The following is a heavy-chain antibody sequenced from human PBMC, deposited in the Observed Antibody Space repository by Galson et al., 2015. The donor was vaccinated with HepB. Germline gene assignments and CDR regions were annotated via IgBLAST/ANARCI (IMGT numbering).Heavy chain of an antibody. CDR2: IWYDGSNK. J-gene: IGHJ4*02. CDR3: ARGPSPRYCSSTSCPTSVMFDY. CDR1: GFTFSSYG. D-gene: IGHD2-2*01. V-gene: IGHV3-33*08. Sequence: SLRLSCAASGFTFSSYGMHWVRQAPGKGLEWVAVIWYDGSNKYYADSVKGRFTISRDNSKNTLYLQMNSLRAEDTAVYYCARGPSPRYCSSTSCPTSVMFDYWGQGTLVTVSS.